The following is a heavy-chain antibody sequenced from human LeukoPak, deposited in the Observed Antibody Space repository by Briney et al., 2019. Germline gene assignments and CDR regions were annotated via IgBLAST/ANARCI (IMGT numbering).Heavy chain of an antibody. CDR3: VRGGYYRSGTFLYYYFHYMDV. J-gene: IGHJ6*03. D-gene: IGHD3-10*01. CDR2: INPRGGST. V-gene: IGHV1-46*01. CDR1: GYTFTSHF. Sequence: ASVKVSCKASGYTFTSHFMHWVRQAPGQGLEWMGIINPRGGSTSYTQKFQGRVTMTRDTSTSTVYMELSSLRSEDTAVYYCVRGGYYRSGTFLYYYFHYMDVWGKGTTVTVSS.